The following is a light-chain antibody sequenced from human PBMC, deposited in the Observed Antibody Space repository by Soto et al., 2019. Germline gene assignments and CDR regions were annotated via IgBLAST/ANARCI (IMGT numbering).Light chain of an antibody. V-gene: IGKV3D-20*01. CDR2: DAS. Sequence: EIVLTQSPATLSLSPGERATLSCGASQTVGSAYLAWYQQKPGLAPRLLIYDASGRATGIPDRFSGSGSGTDFTITISRLEPEDFAVYYCQQYGSSPQTFGLGTKVEIK. J-gene: IGKJ1*01. CDR1: QTVGSAY. CDR3: QQYGSSPQT.